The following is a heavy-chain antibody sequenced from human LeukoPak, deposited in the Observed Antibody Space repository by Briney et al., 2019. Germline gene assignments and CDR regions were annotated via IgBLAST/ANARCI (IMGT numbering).Heavy chain of an antibody. V-gene: IGHV3-53*01. J-gene: IGHJ4*02. CDR1: GFTVSSHY. CDR2: IYSGGTT. CDR3: VRDVGAVRGEVYFDY. Sequence: GGSLRLSCAASGFTVSSHYMSWVRQAPGKGLEWVSVIYSGGTTYYADSVKGRFTISRDNTKNLLYLEMNSLRAEDTAMYFCVRDVGAVRGEVYFDYWGQGTLVTVSS. D-gene: IGHD3-10*01.